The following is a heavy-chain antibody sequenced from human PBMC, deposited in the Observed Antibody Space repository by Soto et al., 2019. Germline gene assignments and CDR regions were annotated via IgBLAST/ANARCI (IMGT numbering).Heavy chain of an antibody. CDR2: ISADNLSR. CDR1: GYIFTNYG. V-gene: IGHV1-18*01. J-gene: IGHJ5*02. Sequence: QPQLAQSGGEVRKPGASVKVSCKASGYIFTNYGVSWVRQAPGQGLEWMGWISADNLSRNYAQKFQGRVIMTTDTSTTTAYMELRSLTSDDTAIYYCARDRPGISVFRSVKTYNYFDPWGQGTLVTVSS. D-gene: IGHD3-10*01. CDR3: ARDRPGISVFRSVKTYNYFDP.